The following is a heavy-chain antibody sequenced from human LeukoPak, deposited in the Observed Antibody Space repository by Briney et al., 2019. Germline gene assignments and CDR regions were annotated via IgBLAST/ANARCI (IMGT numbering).Heavy chain of an antibody. V-gene: IGHV1-2*06. Sequence: GASVTVSCTASGGTFSSYAISWVRQAPGQGLEWMGRINPNSGGTNYAQKFQGRVTMTRDTSISTAYMELSRLRSDDTAVYYCARTRRYCSGGSCQWFDYWGQGTLVTVSS. CDR1: GGTFSSYA. J-gene: IGHJ4*02. CDR3: ARTRRYCSGGSCQWFDY. D-gene: IGHD2-15*01. CDR2: INPNSGGT.